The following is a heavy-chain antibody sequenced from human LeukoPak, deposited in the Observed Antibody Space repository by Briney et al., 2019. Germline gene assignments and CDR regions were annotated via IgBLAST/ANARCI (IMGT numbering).Heavy chain of an antibody. J-gene: IGHJ4*02. CDR2: IRTYNGNT. V-gene: IGHV1-18*01. Sequence: ASVKVSCKTSGYTFTSYGISWVRQAPGQGLEWMGWIRTYNGNTNYAQKLQGRVTMTTDTSTSTAYMELRSLRSDDTAVYYCAIETMVRGVIYFDYWGQGTLVTVSS. CDR3: AIETMVRGVIYFDY. CDR1: GYTFTSYG. D-gene: IGHD3-10*01.